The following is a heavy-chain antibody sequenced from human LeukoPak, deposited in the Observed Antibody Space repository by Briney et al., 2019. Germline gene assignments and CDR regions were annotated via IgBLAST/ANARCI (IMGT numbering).Heavy chain of an antibody. Sequence: SETLSLTCTVSGGSISSYYWSWIRQPPGKGLEWIGSIYYSGSTNYNPSLKSRVTISVDTSKNQFSLKLSSVTAADTAVYYCARLKREMAGIWSQEYYYYMDVWGKGTTVTISS. CDR1: GGSISSYY. D-gene: IGHD5-24*01. J-gene: IGHJ6*03. CDR2: IYYSGST. V-gene: IGHV4-59*01. CDR3: ARLKREMAGIWSQEYYYYMDV.